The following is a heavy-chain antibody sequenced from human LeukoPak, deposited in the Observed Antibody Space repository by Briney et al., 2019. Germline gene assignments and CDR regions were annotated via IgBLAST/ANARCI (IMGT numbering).Heavy chain of an antibody. CDR2: IIPIFGTA. J-gene: IGHJ5*02. V-gene: IGHV1-69*05. CDR1: GGTFSSYA. Sequence: GASVEVSCKASGGTFSSYAISWVRQAPGQGLEWMGGIIPIFGTANYAQKFQGRVTMTRDMSTSTDYMELSSLRSEDTAVYYCARDNSVGDIAWWFDPWGQGTLVTVSS. CDR3: ARDNSVGDIAWWFDP. D-gene: IGHD3-10*01.